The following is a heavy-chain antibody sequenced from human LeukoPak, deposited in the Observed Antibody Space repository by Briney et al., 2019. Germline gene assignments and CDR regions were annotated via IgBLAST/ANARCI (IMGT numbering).Heavy chain of an antibody. CDR2: IIPIFGTA. Sequence: SVKVSCKASGGTFSSYAISWVRQAPGQGFEWMGGIIPIFGTANYAQKFQGRVTITTDESTSTAYMELSSLRSEDTAVYYCARKSSSWHLNWFDPWGQGTLVTVSS. V-gene: IGHV1-69*05. J-gene: IGHJ5*02. CDR1: GGTFSSYA. D-gene: IGHD6-13*01. CDR3: ARKSSSWHLNWFDP.